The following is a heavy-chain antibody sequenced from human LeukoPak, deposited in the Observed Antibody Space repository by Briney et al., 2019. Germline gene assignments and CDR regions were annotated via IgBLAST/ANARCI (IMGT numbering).Heavy chain of an antibody. V-gene: IGHV3-21*01. Sequence: GGSLGLSCAASGFTFSSYSMNWVRQAPGKGLEWVSSISSSNSYIYYADSVKGRFTISRDNAKNSLYLQMNSLRAEDTAVYYCARGDYYYGMDVWGQGTTVTVSS. CDR2: ISSSNSYI. J-gene: IGHJ6*02. CDR3: ARGDYYYGMDV. CDR1: GFTFSSYS.